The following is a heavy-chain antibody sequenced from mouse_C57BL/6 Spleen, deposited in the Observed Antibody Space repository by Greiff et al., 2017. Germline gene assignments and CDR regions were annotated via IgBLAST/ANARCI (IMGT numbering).Heavy chain of an antibody. J-gene: IGHJ3*01. D-gene: IGHD2-4*01. CDR2: IYPGDGDT. CDR3: ARFYYDYEFAY. V-gene: IGHV1-80*01. Sequence: VKLVESGAELVKPGASVKISCKASGYAFSSYWMNWVKQRPGKGLEWIGQIYPGDGDTNYNGKFKGKATLTADKSSSTAYMQLSSLTSEDSAVYFCARFYYDYEFAYWGQGTLVTVSA. CDR1: GYAFSSYW.